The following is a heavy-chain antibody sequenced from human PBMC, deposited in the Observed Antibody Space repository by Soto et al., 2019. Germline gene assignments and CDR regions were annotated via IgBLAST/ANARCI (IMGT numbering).Heavy chain of an antibody. CDR3: VREGRKTTHYFFDY. CDR1: GGSINDYY. D-gene: IGHD1-1*01. CDR2: IYYNGNT. J-gene: IGHJ4*02. Sequence: SETLSLTCTVSGGSINDYYCTWIRQSPGKELEWIGYIYYNGNTNYNPSLNSRVTISADTSKNQSSLTLTSVTAADSAVYYCVREGRKTTHYFFDYWGQGTLVTVSS. V-gene: IGHV4-59*13.